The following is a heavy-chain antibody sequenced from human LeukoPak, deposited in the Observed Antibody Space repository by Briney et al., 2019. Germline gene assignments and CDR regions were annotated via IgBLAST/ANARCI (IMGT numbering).Heavy chain of an antibody. CDR3: VRGSLRLPRSTPDY. V-gene: IGHV3-74*03. CDR1: GFTFTNYW. D-gene: IGHD2-21*02. J-gene: IGHJ4*02. CDR2: ISSDGSVT. Sequence: GGSLSLSCAVSGFTFTNYWMHWVRQDPGKGLVWVSYISSDGSVTKYADSVKGRFTISRDNAVNTLYLQMNSLRVEDTAVYYCVRGSLRLPRSTPDYWGQGTLVTVSS.